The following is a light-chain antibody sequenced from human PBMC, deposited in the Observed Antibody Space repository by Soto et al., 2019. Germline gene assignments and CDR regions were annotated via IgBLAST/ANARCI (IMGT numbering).Light chain of an antibody. V-gene: IGKV3-15*01. Sequence: EIVMTQSPATLSVSPGARATLSCRASQSVSSNLAWYQQKPGQAPRLLIYGASTRATGIPARFSRSGSGTEFTLTISSLQSEDFAVYYCQQYNNWPPLTFGGGTKVEIK. CDR2: GAS. CDR1: QSVSSN. J-gene: IGKJ4*01. CDR3: QQYNNWPPLT.